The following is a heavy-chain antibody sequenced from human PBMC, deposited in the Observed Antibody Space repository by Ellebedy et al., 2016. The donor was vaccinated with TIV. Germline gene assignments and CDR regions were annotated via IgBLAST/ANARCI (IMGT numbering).Heavy chain of an antibody. CDR3: ARGIAVAGIVSYGMDV. Sequence: AASVKVSCKASGYTFTSYDINWVRQATGQGLEWMGWMNPNSGNTGYAQKFQGRVTMTRNTSISTAYMELSSLRSEETAVYYCARGIAVAGIVSYGMDVWGQGTTVTVSS. J-gene: IGHJ6*02. D-gene: IGHD6-19*01. V-gene: IGHV1-8*01. CDR2: MNPNSGNT. CDR1: GYTFTSYD.